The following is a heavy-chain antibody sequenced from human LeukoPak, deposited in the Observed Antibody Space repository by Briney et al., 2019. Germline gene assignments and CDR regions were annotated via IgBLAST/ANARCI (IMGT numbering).Heavy chain of an antibody. CDR1: GFTFDDYG. CDR3: ARGTGGSYYGPFDY. V-gene: IGHV3-20*01. J-gene: IGHJ4*02. CDR2: INWNGGST. Sequence: GDLRLSCAASGFTFDDYGMSWVRQAPGKGLEWVSGINWNGGSTGYADSVKGRFTISRDNAKNSLYLQMNSLRAEDTALYHCARGTGGSYYGPFDYWGQGTLVTVSS. D-gene: IGHD1-26*01.